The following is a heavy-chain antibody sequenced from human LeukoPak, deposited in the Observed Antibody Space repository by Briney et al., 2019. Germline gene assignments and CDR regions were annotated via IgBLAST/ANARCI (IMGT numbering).Heavy chain of an antibody. CDR1: GITFSSYA. CDR2: ISYDGSNK. J-gene: IGHJ4*02. CDR3: AKSCLDTYYDTLTGSDY. V-gene: IGHV3-30*18. Sequence: GGSLRLSCAASGITFSSYAMHWVRQAPGKGLEWVAIISYDGSNKYYADSVKGRFTISRDNSKNTLYLQMNSLRAEDTAVYYCAKSCLDTYYDTLTGSDYWGQETLVTVSS. D-gene: IGHD3-9*01.